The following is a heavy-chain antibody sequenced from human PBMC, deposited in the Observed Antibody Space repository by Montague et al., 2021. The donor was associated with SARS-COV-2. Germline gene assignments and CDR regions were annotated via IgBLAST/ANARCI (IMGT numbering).Heavy chain of an antibody. CDR1: GASMKSYY. D-gene: IGHD2-21*01. CDR2: TYYSGST. CDR3: ARVEGMIGGITHFDY. V-gene: IGHV4-59*01. J-gene: IGHJ4*02. Sequence: SETLSLTCSVSGASMKSYYWTWVRQSPGKGLQWIGYTYYSGSTSYDPSLQSRLTMTVDTSKNQFTLRPMSVTAADSAVYYCARVEGMIGGITHFDYWGQGLTVTVSS.